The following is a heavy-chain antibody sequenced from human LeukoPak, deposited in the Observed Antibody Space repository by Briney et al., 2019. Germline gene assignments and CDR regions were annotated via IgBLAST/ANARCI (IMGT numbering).Heavy chain of an antibody. J-gene: IGHJ6*03. V-gene: IGHV1-18*01. Sequence: GASVKVSCKASGYTFTSYGSSWVRQAPGQGLEWMGWVSAYNGNTNYAQKLQGRVTMTTDTSTSTAYIELRSLRSDDTAVYYCARVEKQLVYYYYYYYMDVWGKGTTVTVSS. CDR1: GYTFTSYG. CDR2: VSAYNGNT. CDR3: ARVEKQLVYYYYYYYMDV. D-gene: IGHD6-6*01.